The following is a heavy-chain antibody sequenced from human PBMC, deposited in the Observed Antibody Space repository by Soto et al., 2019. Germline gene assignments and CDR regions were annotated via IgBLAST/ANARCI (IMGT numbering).Heavy chain of an antibody. J-gene: IGHJ4*02. CDR3: ARLYCSGGSCYASHGY. V-gene: IGHV1-69*13. Sequence: GASVKVSCKASGGTFSSYAISWVRQAPGQGLEWMGGIIPIFGTANYAQKFQGRVTITADESTSTAYMELSSLRSEDTAVYYCARLYCSGGSCYASHGYWGQGTLVTVSS. CDR2: IIPIFGTA. CDR1: GGTFSSYA. D-gene: IGHD2-15*01.